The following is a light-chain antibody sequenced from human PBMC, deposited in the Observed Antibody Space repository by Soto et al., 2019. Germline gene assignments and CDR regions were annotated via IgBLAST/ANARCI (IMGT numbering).Light chain of an antibody. V-gene: IGKV3-20*01. CDR1: QSVSSY. CDR3: QQYGSSPWT. J-gene: IGKJ5*01. Sequence: EIVLTPSPATLSLSPGERATLSCRASQSVSSYLAWYQQKPGQAPRLLIYGASSRATGIPDRFSGSGSGTDFTLTISRLEPEDFAVYYCQQYGSSPWTFGQGTRLEIK. CDR2: GAS.